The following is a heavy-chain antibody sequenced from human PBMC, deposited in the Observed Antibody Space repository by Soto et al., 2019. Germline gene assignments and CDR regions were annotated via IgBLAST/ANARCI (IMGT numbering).Heavy chain of an antibody. D-gene: IGHD5-12*01. J-gene: IGHJ4*02. V-gene: IGHV1-18*01. CDR2: INTYNGMT. CDR3: AKSPRGEMATD. CDR1: GYTFINYH. Sequence: QGQLVQSGGEVKKPGASVTVSCKASGYTFINYHLTWVRQAPGQGLEWMAWINTYNGMTDYAQRFQGRVTITRDTSPSTAYMELRSLESDDTAVYFCAKSPRGEMATDLGQGTRVTVS.